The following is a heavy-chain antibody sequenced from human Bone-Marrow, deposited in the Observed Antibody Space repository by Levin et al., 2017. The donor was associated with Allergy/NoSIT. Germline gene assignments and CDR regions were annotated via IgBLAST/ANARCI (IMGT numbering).Heavy chain of an antibody. CDR3: ARPLQGEPGTFDY. J-gene: IGHJ4*02. CDR1: GFTFSDNV. Sequence: PGGSLRLSCEGSGFTFSDNVFHWVRQAPGKGLEWVAMIFFDGLYSHYADSVKGRFTISRDNSKSTVFLQMNNLRVEDTALYFCARPLQGEPGTFDYWGQGTLVGVSS. D-gene: IGHD5-24*01. V-gene: IGHV3-30*03. CDR2: IFFDGLYS.